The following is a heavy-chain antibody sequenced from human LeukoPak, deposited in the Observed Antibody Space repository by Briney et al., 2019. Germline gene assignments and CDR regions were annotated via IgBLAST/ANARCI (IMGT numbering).Heavy chain of an antibody. CDR2: IYTSGST. Sequence: SETLSLTCTVSGGSIGSYYWSWIRQPPGKGLEWIGYIYTSGSTNYNPSLKRRVTISVDTSKNQFSLKLSSVTAADTAVYYCARQGGSSPFDYWGQGTLVTVSS. CDR3: ARQGGSSPFDY. CDR1: GGSIGSYY. V-gene: IGHV4-4*09. D-gene: IGHD6-13*01. J-gene: IGHJ4*02.